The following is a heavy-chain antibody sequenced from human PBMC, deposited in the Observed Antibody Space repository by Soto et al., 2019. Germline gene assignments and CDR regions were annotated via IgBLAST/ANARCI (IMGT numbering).Heavy chain of an antibody. V-gene: IGHV6-1*01. CDR3: ARDIREYSSSSALGLPGYYCDY. Sequence: LQTLSLTCDIYGDRVSRTSAARNRIRQSPSRVLEWLGRTYYRSKWYNDYAVSVKSRITINPDTSKNQFSLQLNSVTPEDTAVYYCARDIREYSSSSALGLPGYYCDYWGQGTLVLGSS. D-gene: IGHD6-6*01. CDR2: TYYRSKWYN. J-gene: IGHJ4*02. CDR1: GDRVSRTSAA.